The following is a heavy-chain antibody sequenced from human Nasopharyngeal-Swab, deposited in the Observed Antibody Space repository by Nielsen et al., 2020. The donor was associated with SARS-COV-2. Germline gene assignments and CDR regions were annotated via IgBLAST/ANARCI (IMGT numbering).Heavy chain of an antibody. V-gene: IGHV5-51*01. Sequence: VRQMPGKGLEWMGIIYPGDSDTRYSPSFQGQVTISADKSISTAYLQWSSLEASDTAMYYCARPSSSWYDFDYWGQGTLVTVSS. CDR3: ARPSSSWYDFDY. D-gene: IGHD6-13*01. J-gene: IGHJ4*02. CDR2: IYPGDSDT.